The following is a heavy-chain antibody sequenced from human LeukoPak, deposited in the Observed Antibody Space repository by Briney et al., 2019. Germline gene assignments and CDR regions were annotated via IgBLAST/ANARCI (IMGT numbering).Heavy chain of an antibody. J-gene: IGHJ4*02. V-gene: IGHV4-39*07. CDR3: ARGGPYSSGWYDSGERDFLDY. CDR1: GGSISSSSYY. Sequence: SETLSLTCTVSGGSISSSSYYWGGIPQPPGGGREWFGEINYSGSTNYTPSLKSRVTISVDTSKNQFSLKLSSVTAADTAVYYCARGGPYSSGWYDSGERDFLDYWGQGTLVTVSS. D-gene: IGHD6-19*01. CDR2: INYSGST.